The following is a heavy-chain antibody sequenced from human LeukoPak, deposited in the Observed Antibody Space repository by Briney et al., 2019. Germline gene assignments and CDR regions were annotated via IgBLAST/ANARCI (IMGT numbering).Heavy chain of an antibody. CDR3: AKVDYYGSGSYYRPFDY. J-gene: IGHJ4*02. CDR2: ISGSGGST. Sequence: GGSLRLSCAASGFTFSSCAMSWVRQATGKGLEWVSAISGSGGSTYYADSVKGRFTISRDNSKNTLYLQMNSLRAEDTAVYYCAKVDYYGSGSYYRPFDYWGQGTPVTVSS. CDR1: GFTFSSCA. D-gene: IGHD3-10*01. V-gene: IGHV3-23*01.